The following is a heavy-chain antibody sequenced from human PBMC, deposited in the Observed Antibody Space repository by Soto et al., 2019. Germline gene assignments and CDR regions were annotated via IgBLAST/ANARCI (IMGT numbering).Heavy chain of an antibody. CDR1: GFRLGSYS. J-gene: IGHJ4*02. Sequence: EVQLVESGGGLVKPGGSLRLSCAVSGFRLGSYSMSWVRQAPGKGLEWVASIHSSSSYIYYADSVKGRFTIYRDNPRNTLYLRINSLRDGDRAVYYCARGFSAGKGSPPDYWGQGTLVTVSS. V-gene: IGHV3-21*04. CDR3: ARGFSAGKGSPPDY. D-gene: IGHD3-10*01. CDR2: IHSSSSYI.